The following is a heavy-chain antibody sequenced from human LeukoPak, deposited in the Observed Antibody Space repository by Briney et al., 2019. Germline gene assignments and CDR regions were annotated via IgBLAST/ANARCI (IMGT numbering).Heavy chain of an antibody. CDR3: ARALERYYFDS. V-gene: IGHV6-1*01. D-gene: IGHD1-1*01. CDR1: GDTFSSNSGG. CDR2: TYYISQWFH. J-gene: IGHJ4*02. Sequence: SQNLSLTCAISGDTFSSNSGGWNWLRQSPSRGLEWLGGTYYISQWFHGYAPSVKGRIIITSDTSNNQFSLHLSSVTPDDTAVYYCARALERYYFDSWGQGTLVTVSS.